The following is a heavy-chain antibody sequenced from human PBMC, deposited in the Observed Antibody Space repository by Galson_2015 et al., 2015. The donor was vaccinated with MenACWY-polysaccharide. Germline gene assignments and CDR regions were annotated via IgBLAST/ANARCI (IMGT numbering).Heavy chain of an antibody. CDR3: ARHPGWYGSCYFDY. CDR1: GFTVSSNF. Sequence: SLRLSCAASGFTVSSNFMSWVRQAPGKGLEWVSVLYSGGDTFYADSVKGRFSISRDNSKNTMYLQMNSLRAEDTAVYYCARHPGWYGSCYFDYWGQGTLVTVSA. J-gene: IGHJ4*02. D-gene: IGHD6-19*01. CDR2: LYSGGDT. V-gene: IGHV3-66*02.